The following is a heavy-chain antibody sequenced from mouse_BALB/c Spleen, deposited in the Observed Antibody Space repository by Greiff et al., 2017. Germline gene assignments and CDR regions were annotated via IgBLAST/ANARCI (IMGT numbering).Heavy chain of an antibody. CDR2: IWSGGST. V-gene: IGHV2-2*02. Sequence: VKLMESGPGLVQPSQSLSITCTVSGFSLTSYGVHWVRQSPGKGLEWLGVIWSGGSTDYNAAFISRLSISKDNSKSQVFFKMNSLQANDTAIYYCARMVFAYWGQGTLVTVSA. CDR3: ARMVFAY. J-gene: IGHJ3*01. CDR1: GFSLTSYG.